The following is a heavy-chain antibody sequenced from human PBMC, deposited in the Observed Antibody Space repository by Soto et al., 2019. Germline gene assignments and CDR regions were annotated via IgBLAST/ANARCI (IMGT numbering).Heavy chain of an antibody. CDR3: AKEGQQPGGGYFDY. Sequence: EVQLLESGGGLVQPGGSLRLSCAASGFTFSSYAMSWVRQAPGKGLEWVSAISGSGGSTYYADSVKGRFIISRDNSKNTLYLQMNSRRGEDTAVYYCAKEGQQPGGGYFDYWGQGTLVTVSS. V-gene: IGHV3-23*01. D-gene: IGHD6-13*01. CDR1: GFTFSSYA. CDR2: ISGSGGST. J-gene: IGHJ4*02.